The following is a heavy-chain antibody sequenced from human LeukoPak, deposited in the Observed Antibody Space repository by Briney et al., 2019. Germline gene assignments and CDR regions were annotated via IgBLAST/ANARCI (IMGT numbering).Heavy chain of an antibody. V-gene: IGHV4-4*02. CDR2: VYHSGSM. CDR1: GDDISSINW. D-gene: IGHD3-10*01. Sequence: PSGTLSLTCSVSGDDISSINWWTWVRQPRQKGLEWIGEVYHSGSMNYNPSLKSRIYMSVDKSQNHFSLRLTSVPAADTAVYFCARVSGSGLYFKSFDPWGQGTLVIVSS. CDR3: ARVSGSGLYFKSFDP. J-gene: IGHJ5*01.